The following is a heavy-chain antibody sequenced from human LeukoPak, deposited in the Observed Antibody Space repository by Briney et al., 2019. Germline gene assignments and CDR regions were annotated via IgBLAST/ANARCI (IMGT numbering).Heavy chain of an antibody. J-gene: IGHJ3*02. D-gene: IGHD2-15*01. V-gene: IGHV3-23*01. CDR3: ARGYGAPGAYDI. Sequence: PGGSLRLSCAASGFTFSSYAMSWVRQAPGKGLEWVSAISGSGGSTYYADSLGGRSTISRDNAKNTLYLQMNSLRAEDTAVYYCARGYGAPGAYDIWGQGTILTVSS. CDR2: ISGSGGST. CDR1: GFTFSSYA.